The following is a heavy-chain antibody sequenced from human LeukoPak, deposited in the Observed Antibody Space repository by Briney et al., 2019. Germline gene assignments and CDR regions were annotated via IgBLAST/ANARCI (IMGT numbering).Heavy chain of an antibody. V-gene: IGHV1-2*06. Sequence: ASVKVSCKASGYTFNGYYIHWVRQAPGQGLEWMGRINPNSGGTNFAQKFQGRVTMTRDTSINTAYMELSRLRSDDTAVYYCARVYGSGSYSAYWGQGTLVTVSS. CDR2: INPNSGGT. CDR3: ARVYGSGSYSAY. J-gene: IGHJ4*02. D-gene: IGHD3-10*01. CDR1: GYTFNGYY.